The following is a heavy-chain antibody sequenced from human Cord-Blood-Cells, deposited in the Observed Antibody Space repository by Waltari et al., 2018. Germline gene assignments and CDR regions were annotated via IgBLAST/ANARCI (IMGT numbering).Heavy chain of an antibody. CDR1: GGSISSSSYY. Sequence: QLQLQESGPGLVKPSETLSLTCTVSGGSISSSSYYWGWIRQPPGKGLEWIGSIYYSGGTYYNPSLKSRVTISVDTSKNQFSLKLSSVTAADTAVYYCARQGTLRDDSSGYSEDEAYWGQGTLVTVSS. V-gene: IGHV4-39*01. J-gene: IGHJ4*02. D-gene: IGHD3-22*01. CDR3: ARQGTLRDDSSGYSEDEAY. CDR2: IYYSGGT.